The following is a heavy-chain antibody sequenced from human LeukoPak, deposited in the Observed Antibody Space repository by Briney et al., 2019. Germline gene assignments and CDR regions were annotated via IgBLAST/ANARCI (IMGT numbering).Heavy chain of an antibody. J-gene: IGHJ4*02. D-gene: IGHD5-18*01. V-gene: IGHV3-30*03. CDR2: ISSDGSNQ. Sequence: PGGSLRLSCAASGFTFSSYNMHWVRQAPGKGLEWAALISSDGSNQYYADSVKGRFTISRDNSKNTLYLQMNSLRAEDTAMYYCARDSGYSYADDYWGQGTLVTVSS. CDR3: ARDSGYSYADDY. CDR1: GFTFSSYN.